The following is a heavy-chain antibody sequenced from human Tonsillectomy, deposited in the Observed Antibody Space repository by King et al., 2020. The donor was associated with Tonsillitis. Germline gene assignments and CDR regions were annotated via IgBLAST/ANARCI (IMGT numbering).Heavy chain of an antibody. V-gene: IGHV3-33*01. CDR3: ARDAKPYSSSPGGWVY. J-gene: IGHJ4*02. CDR1: GFTFSSYG. CDR2: IWYDGSNK. D-gene: IGHD6-6*01. Sequence: VQLVESGGGVVQPGRSLRLSCAASGFTFSSYGMHWVRQAPGKGLEWVAVIWYDGSNKYYADSVKGRFTISRDNSKNTLYLQMNSLRAEDTAVYYCARDAKPYSSSPGGWVYWGQGTLVTVSS.